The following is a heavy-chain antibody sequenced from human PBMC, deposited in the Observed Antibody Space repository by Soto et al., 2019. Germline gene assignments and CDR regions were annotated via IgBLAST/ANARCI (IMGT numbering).Heavy chain of an antibody. J-gene: IGHJ6*02. CDR1: GYSFASYW. D-gene: IGHD6-19*01. CDR3: ARQGLGQWMGNYYYYYGMDV. CDR2: IYPDDSDT. Sequence: PXDSLKLSCQCSGYSFASYWIGLVLQVPGKGLEWMGIIYPDDSDTTYSSSFQGQVTISADKSINTAYLQWSSLKASDIAIYYCARQGLGQWMGNYYYYYGMDVCGQGTTVTVSS. V-gene: IGHV5-51*01.